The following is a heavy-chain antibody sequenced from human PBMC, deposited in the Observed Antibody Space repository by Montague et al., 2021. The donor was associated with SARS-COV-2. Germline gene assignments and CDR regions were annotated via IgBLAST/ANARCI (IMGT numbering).Heavy chain of an antibody. CDR1: GGSISSGGYY. D-gene: IGHD3-22*01. J-gene: IGHJ5*02. V-gene: IGHV4-31*03. Sequence: TRSLTCTVSGGSISSGGYYWSWIRQHPGKGLEWIGYIYYSGSTYYXPSLKSRVTISVDTSKNQFSLKLSSVTAADTAVYYCARAARSIVVLNWFDPWGQGTLVTVSS. CDR3: ARAARSIVVLNWFDP. CDR2: IYYSGST.